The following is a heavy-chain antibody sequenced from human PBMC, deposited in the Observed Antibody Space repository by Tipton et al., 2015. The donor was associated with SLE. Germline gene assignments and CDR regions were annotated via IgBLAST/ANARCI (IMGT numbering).Heavy chain of an antibody. Sequence: LRLSCAASGFTFSSYSMHWIRQPPGKGLEWIGEINHSGSTNYNPSLKSRVTISVDTSKNQFSLKLSSVTAADTAVYYCARGRGYYDSSGPYAFDIWGQGTMVTVSS. CDR3: ARGRGYYDSSGPYAFDI. J-gene: IGHJ3*02. V-gene: IGHV4-34*09. D-gene: IGHD3-22*01. CDR1: GFTFSSYS. CDR2: INHSGST.